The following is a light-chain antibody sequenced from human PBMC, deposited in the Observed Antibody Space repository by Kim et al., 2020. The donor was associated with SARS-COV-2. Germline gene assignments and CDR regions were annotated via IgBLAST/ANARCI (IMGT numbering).Light chain of an antibody. J-gene: IGKJ1*01. CDR1: QTVGNNF. Sequence: ENVLTQSPGTLSLSPGERATLSCRASQTVGNNFLAWYQQKPGQAPSLLIFGASRRATGIQDRFSGSASGTDFTLTISRLEPEDFAVYYCHQYGSSRLTFGQGTKVDIK. CDR3: HQYGSSRLT. CDR2: GAS. V-gene: IGKV3-20*01.